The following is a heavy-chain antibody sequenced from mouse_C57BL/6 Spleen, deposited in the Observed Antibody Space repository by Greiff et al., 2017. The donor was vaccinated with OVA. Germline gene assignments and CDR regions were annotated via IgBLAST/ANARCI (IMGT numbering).Heavy chain of an antibody. CDR2: IYPGGGYT. J-gene: IGHJ4*01. CDR3: ARNDGYYGYAMDY. D-gene: IGHD2-3*01. Sequence: QVQLKQSGAELVRPGTSVKMSCKASGYTFTNYWIGWAKQRPGHGLEWIGDIYPGGGYTTYNEKFKGKATLTADKSSSTAYMQFSSLTSEDSAIYYCARNDGYYGYAMDYWGQGTSVTVSS. V-gene: IGHV1-63*01. CDR1: GYTFTNYW.